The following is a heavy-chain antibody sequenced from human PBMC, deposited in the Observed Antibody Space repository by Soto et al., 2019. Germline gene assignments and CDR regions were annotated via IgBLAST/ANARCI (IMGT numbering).Heavy chain of an antibody. Sequence: QAQLVQSGAEVKKPGASVKVSCKASGYTFTSYGISWVRQAPGQGLEWMGWFSAYNGNTNYAQKLQGRVTMTTDTSTSTAYMELRSLRSDDTAVYYCARDPPFCERLGELSSDAFDIWGQGTMVTVSS. CDR1: GYTFTSYG. CDR3: ARDPPFCERLGELSSDAFDI. J-gene: IGHJ3*02. CDR2: FSAYNGNT. V-gene: IGHV1-18*04. D-gene: IGHD3-16*02.